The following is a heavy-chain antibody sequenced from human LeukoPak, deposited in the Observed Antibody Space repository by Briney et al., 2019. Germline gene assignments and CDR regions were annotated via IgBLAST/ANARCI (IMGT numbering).Heavy chain of an antibody. V-gene: IGHV4-59*01. Sequence: SETLSLTCTVSGGSISSYYWSWIRQPPGKGLEWIGYIYYSGSTNYNPSLKSRVTISVDTSKNQFSLKLSSVTAADTAVYYCARVADTAMPTYYFDYWGQGTLVTVSS. J-gene: IGHJ4*02. CDR1: GGSISSYY. CDR3: ARVADTAMPTYYFDY. CDR2: IYYSGST. D-gene: IGHD5-18*01.